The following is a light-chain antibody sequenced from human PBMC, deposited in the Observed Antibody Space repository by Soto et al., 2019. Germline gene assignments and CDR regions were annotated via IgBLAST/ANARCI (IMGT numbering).Light chain of an antibody. Sequence: QSVLTQPASVSGSPGQSITIPCTGTSSDVGGYNYVSWYQQHPGKAPKLMIYEVSNRPSGVSNRFSGSKSGNTASLTISGLQAEDEADYYCSSYTSSRYVFGTGTKVTVL. V-gene: IGLV2-14*01. CDR3: SSYTSSRYV. J-gene: IGLJ1*01. CDR2: EVS. CDR1: SSDVGGYNY.